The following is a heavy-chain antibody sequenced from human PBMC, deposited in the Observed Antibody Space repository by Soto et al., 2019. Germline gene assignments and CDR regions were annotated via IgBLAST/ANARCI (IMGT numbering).Heavy chain of an antibody. J-gene: IGHJ4*02. CDR1: GYTFTSYY. D-gene: IGHD1-1*01. CDR2: INPSGGST. CDR3: SRGYPPRDQLGNLPGAF. Sequence: QVQLVQSGAEVMQPGASVKVSCKASGYTFTSYYIQWVRQAPGQGLEWMGIINPSGGSTNYAQKFQDRATMARDTSTSTVYMELSSLRSEDTAIYYCSRGYPPRDQLGNLPGAFWGQGTLVTVSS. V-gene: IGHV1-46*03.